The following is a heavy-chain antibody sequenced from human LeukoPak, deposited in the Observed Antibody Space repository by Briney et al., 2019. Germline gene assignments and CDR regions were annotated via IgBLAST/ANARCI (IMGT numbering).Heavy chain of an antibody. D-gene: IGHD6-13*01. CDR3: ARDPFLMPLFIAAAGTNDY. J-gene: IGHJ4*02. V-gene: IGHV4-38-2*02. Sequence: SETLSLTCTVSGYSISSGYYWGWIRQPPGKGPEWIGSIYHSGSTYYNPPLKSRVTISVDTSKNQFSLKLSSVTAADTAVYYCARDPFLMPLFIAAAGTNDYWGQGTLVTVSS. CDR1: GYSISSGYY. CDR2: IYHSGST.